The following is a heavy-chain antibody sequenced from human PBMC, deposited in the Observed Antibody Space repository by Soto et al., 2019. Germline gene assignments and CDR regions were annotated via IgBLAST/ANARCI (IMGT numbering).Heavy chain of an antibody. J-gene: IGHJ5*02. Sequence: SETLSLTCTVSGGALSRGGYFYTWVRQPTGKGLEWLGYIYYSGGTNYNPSLKSRVPISLDKSKSQFSLRLISVTAADTAVYYCTREQSDDNYFDPWGQGTLVTVS. CDR3: TREQSDDNYFDP. CDR1: GGALSRGGYF. D-gene: IGHD6-19*01. V-gene: IGHV4-61*08. CDR2: IYYSGGT.